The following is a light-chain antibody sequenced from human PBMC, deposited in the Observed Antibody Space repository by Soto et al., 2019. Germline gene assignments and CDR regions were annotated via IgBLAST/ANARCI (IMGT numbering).Light chain of an antibody. Sequence: QSVLTQPPSASGSPGQSVTISCTGTNSDVGGYNYVSWYQQHPGKGPKLMIYEVTKRPSGVPDRFSGSKSGNTASLTVAGLQAEDEADYYCSSYAGSDIWVFGGGTKLTVL. CDR2: EVT. CDR3: SSYAGSDIWV. J-gene: IGLJ3*02. V-gene: IGLV2-8*01. CDR1: NSDVGGYNY.